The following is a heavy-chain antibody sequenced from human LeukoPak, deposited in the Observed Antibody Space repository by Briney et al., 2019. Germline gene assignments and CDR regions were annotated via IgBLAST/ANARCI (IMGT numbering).Heavy chain of an antibody. Sequence: PSETLSPTCAVYGGSFSGYYWSWIRQPPGKGLQWIGEINHSGSTNYNPSLKSRVTISVDTSKNQFSLKLSSVTAADTAVYYCARGDFWSGYQNWFDPWGQGTLVTVSS. D-gene: IGHD3-3*01. V-gene: IGHV4-34*01. CDR1: GGSFSGYY. CDR2: INHSGST. J-gene: IGHJ5*02. CDR3: ARGDFWSGYQNWFDP.